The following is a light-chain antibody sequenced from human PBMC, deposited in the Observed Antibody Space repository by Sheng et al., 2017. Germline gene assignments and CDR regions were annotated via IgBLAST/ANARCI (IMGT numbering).Light chain of an antibody. J-gene: IGKJ2*02. CDR2: GAS. Sequence: DTVLTQSPGTLSLSPGERASLSCRASETVTDNYLAWYQVKPGQAPRVLIHGASTRAAGIPGRFSGSGSGTDFTLTISSLEPEDFAVYYCLQYGRPPCTFGQGTNLEIK. V-gene: IGKV3-20*01. CDR1: ETVTDNY. CDR3: LQYGRPPCT.